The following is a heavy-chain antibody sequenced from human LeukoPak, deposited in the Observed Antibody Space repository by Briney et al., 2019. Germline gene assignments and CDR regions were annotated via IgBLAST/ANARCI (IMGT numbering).Heavy chain of an antibody. J-gene: IGHJ3*02. CDR3: ASSLLGPIPHAFDI. CDR2: IYHSGST. D-gene: IGHD1-26*01. V-gene: IGHV4-30-2*01. Sequence: SETLSLTCAVSGGSISSGGYSWSWIRQPPGKGLEWIGYIYHSGSTYYNPSLKSRVTISVDRSKNQFSLKLSSVTAADTAVYYCASSLLGPIPHAFDIWGQGTMVTVSS. CDR1: GGSISSGGYS.